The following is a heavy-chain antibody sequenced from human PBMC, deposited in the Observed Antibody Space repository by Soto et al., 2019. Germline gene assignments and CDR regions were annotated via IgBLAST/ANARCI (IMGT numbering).Heavy chain of an antibody. D-gene: IGHD3-10*01. Sequence: GGSLRLSCAASGFTVSSNYMSWVRQAPGKGLEWVSVIYSGGSTYYADSVKGRVTISGDNSKNTLYLQMNSLRAEDTAVYYCARGITMVRGVNFAFDYWGQGTLVTVSS. CDR1: GFTVSSNY. CDR3: ARGITMVRGVNFAFDY. V-gene: IGHV3-66*01. J-gene: IGHJ4*02. CDR2: IYSGGST.